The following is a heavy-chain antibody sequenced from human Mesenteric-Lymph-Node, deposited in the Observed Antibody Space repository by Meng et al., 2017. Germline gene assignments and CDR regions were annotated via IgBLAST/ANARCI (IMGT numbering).Heavy chain of an antibody. D-gene: IGHD3-22*01. CDR2: IYYSGST. V-gene: IGHV4-31*03. CDR1: GGSISSGGHS. CDR3: ARVDSSGYFLDY. J-gene: IGHJ4*01. Sequence: QVQLQESGPGLVKPSQTLSPTCTVPGGSISSGGHSWSWIRQHPGKGLEWIAYIYYSGSTYYNPSLKSRVILSVDTSKNQFSLKLSSVTAADTAVYYCARVDSSGYFLDYWGQGTLVTVSS.